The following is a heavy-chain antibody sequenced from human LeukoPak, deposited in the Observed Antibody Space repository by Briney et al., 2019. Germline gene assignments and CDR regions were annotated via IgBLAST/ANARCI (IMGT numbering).Heavy chain of an antibody. Sequence: KSSETLSLTCTVSGGSISTSGYYWGWIRQPPGKGLEWIGNIYHSGSTNYNPSLKSRVTISVDTSKNQFSLRLSSVTAADTAVYYCAREAYCGGDCYSGFDYWGQGTLVTVSS. J-gene: IGHJ4*02. D-gene: IGHD2-21*02. V-gene: IGHV4-39*07. CDR2: IYHSGST. CDR3: AREAYCGGDCYSGFDY. CDR1: GGSISTSGYY.